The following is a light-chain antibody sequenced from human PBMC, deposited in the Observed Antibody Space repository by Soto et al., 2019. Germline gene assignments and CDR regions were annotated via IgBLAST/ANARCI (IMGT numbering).Light chain of an antibody. CDR3: YSTDRSGEHL. CDR2: EDT. V-gene: IGLV3-10*01. CDR1: ALPKRY. Sequence: SYELTQPPSVSVSPGQTARITCSGDALPKRYAFWYQQKSGQAPLLVMYEDTKRPSGIHERFSGSSSGTVATLTITGAQVEDDADYYCYSTDRSGEHLFGTGTKLTVL. J-gene: IGLJ1*01.